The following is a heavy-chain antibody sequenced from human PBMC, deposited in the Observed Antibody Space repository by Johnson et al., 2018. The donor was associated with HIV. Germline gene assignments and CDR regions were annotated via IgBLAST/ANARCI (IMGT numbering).Heavy chain of an antibody. D-gene: IGHD6-19*01. Sequence: DVQVVESGGGVVRPGGSLRLSCAASGFTVNSNYMSWVRQAPGKGLEWVSGISWNSGSIGYADSVKGRFTISRDNSKNTLYLQMNSLRAEDTAVYYCARERTYSSGYAFDIWGQGTMVTVSS. CDR3: ARERTYSSGYAFDI. V-gene: IGHV3-66*02. J-gene: IGHJ3*02. CDR2: SWNSGSI. CDR1: GFTVNSNY.